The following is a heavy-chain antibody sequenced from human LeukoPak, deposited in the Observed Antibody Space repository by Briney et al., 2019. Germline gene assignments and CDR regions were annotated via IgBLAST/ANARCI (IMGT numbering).Heavy chain of an antibody. D-gene: IGHD6-6*01. V-gene: IGHV4-39*01. CDR2: IYYSGST. CDR1: GGSISSSSYY. CDR3: ARRGGKYSSSSINY. Sequence: PSETLSLTCTVSGGSISSSSYYWGWIRQPPGKGLEWIGSIYYSGSTYYNPSLKSRVTISVDTSKSQFSLNLTSLTAADTAVYYCARRGGKYSSSSINYWGQGTLVTVSS. J-gene: IGHJ1*01.